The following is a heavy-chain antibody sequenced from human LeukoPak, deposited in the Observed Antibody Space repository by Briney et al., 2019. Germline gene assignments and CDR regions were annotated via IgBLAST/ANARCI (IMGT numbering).Heavy chain of an antibody. Sequence: PGGSLRLSCAASGSPFRNTHLSWVRQAQGKGLEWVSVIDSRDNTYHADSVKGRFTISRHTSKNTLYLQMNSLRAEDTAVYYCARESTPLRGAFDPWGPGTLVTVSS. CDR1: GSPFRNTH. V-gene: IGHV3-53*04. CDR3: ARESTPLRGAFDP. J-gene: IGHJ5*02. D-gene: IGHD5-24*01. CDR2: IDSRDNT.